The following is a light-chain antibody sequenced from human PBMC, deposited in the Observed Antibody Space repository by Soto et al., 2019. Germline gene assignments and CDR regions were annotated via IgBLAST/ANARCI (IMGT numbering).Light chain of an antibody. Sequence: IVLTQSPCTLSLSPGERATLSCRASQNIKTNLAWYQHKPGQAPRLLIYGAFTGATGVPARFSGSGSGADFTLTISSLQPEDFATYYCQQSYSTPYTFGQGTKVDIK. CDR1: QNIKTN. CDR3: QQSYSTPYT. CDR2: GAF. V-gene: IGKV3-15*01. J-gene: IGKJ2*01.